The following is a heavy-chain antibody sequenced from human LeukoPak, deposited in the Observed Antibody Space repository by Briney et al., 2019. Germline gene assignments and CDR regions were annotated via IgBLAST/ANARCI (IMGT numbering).Heavy chain of an antibody. CDR2: IKEDGSEI. D-gene: IGHD4-23*01. V-gene: IGHV3-7*01. CDR3: ARDRGYSTFDY. J-gene: IGHJ4*02. Sequence: GGPLRFSWAAPPFTFRNNGWTWVAQVPGKGLKWVANIKEDGSEINYVDSVKGRFTISRDNAKNSLYLQMNSLRVDDTAVYYCARDRGYSTFDYWGQGTLVTVSS. CDR1: PFTFRNNG.